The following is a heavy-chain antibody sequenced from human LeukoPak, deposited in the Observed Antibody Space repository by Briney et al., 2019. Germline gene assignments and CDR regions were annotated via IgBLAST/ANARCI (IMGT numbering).Heavy chain of an antibody. CDR2: ISYDGSNK. Sequence: GRSLRLSCAASGFTFSSYDMHWVRQAPGTGLEWVAVISYDGSNKYYADSVKGRFTISRDNSKNTLSLQMHSLRAEDTAVYYCAKSARFCTNDVCYTNYYYGMDVWGQGTTVTVSS. CDR1: GFTFSSYD. J-gene: IGHJ6*02. CDR3: AKSARFCTNDVCYTNYYYGMDV. D-gene: IGHD2-8*01. V-gene: IGHV3-30*18.